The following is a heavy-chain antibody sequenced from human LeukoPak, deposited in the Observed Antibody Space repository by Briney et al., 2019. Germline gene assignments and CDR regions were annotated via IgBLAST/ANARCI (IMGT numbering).Heavy chain of an antibody. D-gene: IGHD6-13*01. CDR3: AKVNASSLYFDY. CDR1: GFTFSSYA. V-gene: IGHV3-23*01. CDR2: ISGSGGST. J-gene: IGHJ4*02. Sequence: RAGGSLRLSCAASGFTFSSYAMSWVRQAPGKGLEWVSAISGSGGSTYYADSEKGRFTISRDNSKNTLYLQMNSLRAEDTAVYYCAKVNASSLYFDYWGQGTLVTVSS.